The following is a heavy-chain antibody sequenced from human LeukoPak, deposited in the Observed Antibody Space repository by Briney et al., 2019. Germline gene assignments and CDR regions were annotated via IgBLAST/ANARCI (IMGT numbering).Heavy chain of an antibody. CDR3: AKVDGITIFEVFDY. CDR1: GFTFSSYA. Sequence: QTGGSLRLSCAASGFTFSSYAMSWVRQAPGKGLEWVSAISGSGTNTYYADSVKGRFTISRDNYKNTLYLQMNSLRAEDAAVYYCAKVDGITIFEVFDYWGQGTLVTVSS. J-gene: IGHJ4*02. D-gene: IGHD3-3*01. CDR2: ISGSGTNT. V-gene: IGHV3-23*01.